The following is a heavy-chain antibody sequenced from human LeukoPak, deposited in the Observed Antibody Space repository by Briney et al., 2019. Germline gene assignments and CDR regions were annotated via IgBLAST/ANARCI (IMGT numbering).Heavy chain of an antibody. Sequence: PGGSLRLSCAASGFTFSSYAMSWVRQAPGKGLDWVSYISSNSNNMYYTESVKGRFTTSRDNAKNSLYMQMNNLRAEDTAVYYCVRNDGDNAFDIWGQGTKVTVSS. J-gene: IGHJ3*02. CDR3: VRNDGDNAFDI. D-gene: IGHD4-17*01. V-gene: IGHV3-48*01. CDR2: ISSNSNNM. CDR1: GFTFSSYA.